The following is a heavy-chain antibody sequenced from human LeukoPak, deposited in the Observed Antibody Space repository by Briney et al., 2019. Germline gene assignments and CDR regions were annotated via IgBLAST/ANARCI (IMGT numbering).Heavy chain of an antibody. CDR3: ARAAYYYGSGSYSGRYYFDY. D-gene: IGHD3-10*01. J-gene: IGHJ4*02. CDR1: GFTFSSYA. V-gene: IGHV3-23*01. Sequence: GGSLRLSCAASGFTFSSYAMSWVRQAPGKGLEWVSAISGSGGSTYYADSVKGRFTISRDNSKNTLYLQMNSLRAEDTAVYYCARAAYYYGSGSYSGRYYFDYWGQGTLVTVSS. CDR2: ISGSGGST.